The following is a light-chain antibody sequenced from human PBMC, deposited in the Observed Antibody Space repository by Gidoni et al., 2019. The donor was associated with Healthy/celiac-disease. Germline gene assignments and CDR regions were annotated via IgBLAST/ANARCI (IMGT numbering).Light chain of an antibody. Sequence: QSVPTQPPSVSGTPGQRFTISCTGSSSNIGAGYDVHWYQQLPGTAPKLLIYGSNNLPSGVPDRFSGSKSGTSASLAITGLHAEDEAYYYCQSSDSSLSVVFGVWTKLTVL. CDR3: QSSDSSLSVV. CDR1: SSNIGAGYD. CDR2: GSN. V-gene: IGLV1-40*01. J-gene: IGLJ2*01.